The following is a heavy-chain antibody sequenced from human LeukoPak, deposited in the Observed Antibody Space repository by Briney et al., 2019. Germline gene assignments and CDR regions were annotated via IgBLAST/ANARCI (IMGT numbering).Heavy chain of an antibody. Sequence: ASVKVSCKASGYTFTSYDINWVRQATGQGLEWMGWMNPNSGNTGYAQKFQGRVTMTRNTSISTAYMELSSLRSEDTAVYYCARDQWIQLGFDYWGQGTLVTVSS. CDR1: GYTFTSYD. CDR2: MNPNSGNT. D-gene: IGHD5-18*01. J-gene: IGHJ4*02. V-gene: IGHV1-8*01. CDR3: ARDQWIQLGFDY.